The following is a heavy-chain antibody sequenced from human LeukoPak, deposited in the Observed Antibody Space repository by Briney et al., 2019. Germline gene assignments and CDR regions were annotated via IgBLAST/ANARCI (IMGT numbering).Heavy chain of an antibody. CDR3: ARDIAPAGLFFDY. CDR2: IKYDGSEI. V-gene: IGHV3-7*01. D-gene: IGHD6-13*01. CDR1: GFTLSSYW. Sequence: QPGGSLRLSCAASGFTLSSYWMSWVRQAPGKGLEWVANIKYDGSEIYYVDSVKGRFNISRDTAKNSLNLQMNGLRAEDTAVYYCARDIAPAGLFFDYWGQGTLVTVSS. J-gene: IGHJ4*02.